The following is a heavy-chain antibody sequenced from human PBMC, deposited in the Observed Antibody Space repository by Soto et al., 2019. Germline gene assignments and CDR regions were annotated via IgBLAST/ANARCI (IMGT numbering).Heavy chain of an antibody. V-gene: IGHV3-9*01. D-gene: IGHD5-12*01. J-gene: IGHJ6*03. Sequence: EVQLVESGGGLVQPGRSLRLSCAASGFTFDDYAMHWVRQAPGKGLEWVSGISWNSGSIGYADSVKGRFTISRDNAKNSLYLQMNSLRAEDTALYYCAKGGLVATIHYYMDVWGKGTTVTVSS. CDR1: GFTFDDYA. CDR2: ISWNSGSI. CDR3: AKGGLVATIHYYMDV.